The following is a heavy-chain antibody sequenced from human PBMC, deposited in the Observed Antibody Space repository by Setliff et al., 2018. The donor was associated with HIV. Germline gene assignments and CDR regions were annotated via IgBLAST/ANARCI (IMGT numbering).Heavy chain of an antibody. V-gene: IGHV4-39*01. D-gene: IGHD6-13*01. CDR2: IYYTGTA. Sequence: SETLSLTCSISDASINSNNYYWVWIRQTPGKGREWIGSIYYTGTAYYTTSLKSRVFISLDTSKNQFSLNLSSVSAADTAASFCSRLTRTSSNSDRGRFDPWGQGTLVTVSS. J-gene: IGHJ5*02. CDR3: SRLTRTSSNSDRGRFDP. CDR1: DASINSNNYY.